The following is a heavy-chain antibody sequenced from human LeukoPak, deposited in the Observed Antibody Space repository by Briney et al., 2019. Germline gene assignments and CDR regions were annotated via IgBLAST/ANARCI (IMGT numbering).Heavy chain of an antibody. CDR3: AREEYFQDSNGYSYYFHS. CDR2: IYKSGST. Sequence: SETLSLTCTVSGGSIGWDYWSWIRQSAGKGLEWIGRIYKSGSTNYNPSFRSRVTMSVDTSKNPFSLNVTSVTAADTAVYYCAREEYFQDSNGYSYYFHSWGQGSLVTVSS. V-gene: IGHV4-4*07. J-gene: IGHJ4*02. CDR1: GGSIGWDY. D-gene: IGHD3-22*01.